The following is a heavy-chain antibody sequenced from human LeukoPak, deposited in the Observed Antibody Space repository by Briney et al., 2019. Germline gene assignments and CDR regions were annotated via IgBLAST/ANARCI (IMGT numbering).Heavy chain of an antibody. J-gene: IGHJ3*02. CDR1: GGSISSSNW. CDR3: ARITMIVVDIYAFDI. V-gene: IGHV4-4*02. Sequence: SETLSLTCAVSGGSISSSNWWSWVRQPPGKGLEWIGEIYHSGSTNYNPSLKSRVTISVDKSKNQFSLKLSSVTAADTAVYYCARITMIVVDIYAFDIWGQGTMVTVSS. D-gene: IGHD3-22*01. CDR2: IYHSGST.